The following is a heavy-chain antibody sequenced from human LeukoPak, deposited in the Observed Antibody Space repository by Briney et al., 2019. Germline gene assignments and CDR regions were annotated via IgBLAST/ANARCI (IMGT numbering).Heavy chain of an antibody. CDR2: INPESGVT. Sequence: ASLKVSCKASGYTFTAHYMHWVRQAPGQGLEWMGWINPESGVTASAQRFQGRVTMTRDTSISTAYMELSTLRSDDTAVYYCARVEDYSSAWGADYWGQGTLVTVSS. CDR3: ARVEDYSSAWGADY. CDR1: GYTFTAHY. V-gene: IGHV1-2*02. J-gene: IGHJ4*02. D-gene: IGHD6-19*01.